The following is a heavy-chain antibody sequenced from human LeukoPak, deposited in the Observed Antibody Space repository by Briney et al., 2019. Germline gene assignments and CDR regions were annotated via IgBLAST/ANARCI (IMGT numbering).Heavy chain of an antibody. D-gene: IGHD1-26*01. J-gene: IGHJ4*02. CDR1: GGSISSSSYY. CDR3: ASLYSGSYPGY. V-gene: IGHV4-39*01. Sequence: SETLSLTCTVSGGSISSSSYYWGWIRQPPGKGLEWIGSIYYSGSTYYNPSLKSRVTISVDTSKNQFSLKLSSVTAADTAVYYCASLYSGSYPGYWGQGTLVTVSS. CDR2: IYYSGST.